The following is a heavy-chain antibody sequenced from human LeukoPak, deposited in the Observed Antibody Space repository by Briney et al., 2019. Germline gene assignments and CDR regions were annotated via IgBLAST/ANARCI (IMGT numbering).Heavy chain of an antibody. Sequence: SDTLSLTCAVSGYSISSSNWWGWIRQPPGKGLEWIGYIYYSGSIYYNPSLKSRVTMSVDTSKNQISLKVRSVTAADTAVYYCARTTEDCSSTSCYQYWFDPWGQGTLVTVSS. CDR3: ARTTEDCSSTSCYQYWFDP. D-gene: IGHD2-2*01. CDR2: IYYSGSI. CDR1: GYSISSSNW. J-gene: IGHJ5*02. V-gene: IGHV4-28*05.